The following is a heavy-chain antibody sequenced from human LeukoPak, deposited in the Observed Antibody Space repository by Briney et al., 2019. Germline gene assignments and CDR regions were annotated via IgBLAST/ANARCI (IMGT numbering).Heavy chain of an antibody. Sequence: GGSLRLSCEASGFTFSTYAMSWARQAPGKGLEWVSTSSGSGGGTNYADSVKGRFTISRDNSKSTLYLQMDSLRAEDTAVYFCAKVITIWGQGTLVTVSS. CDR1: GFTFSTYA. CDR3: AKVITI. J-gene: IGHJ4*02. CDR2: SSGSGGGT. V-gene: IGHV3-23*01.